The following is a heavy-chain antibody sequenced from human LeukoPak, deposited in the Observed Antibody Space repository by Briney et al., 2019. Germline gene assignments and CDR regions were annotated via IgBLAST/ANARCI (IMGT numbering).Heavy chain of an antibody. V-gene: IGHV4-39*01. CDR3: ARGYDYVWGSYRRNYYCYMDV. CDR2: IYYSGST. Sequence: GSLRLSCAASGFTFSSYSMNWVRQPPGKGLEWIGSIYYSGSTYYNPSLKSRVTISVDTSKNQFSLKLSSVTAADTAVYYCARGYDYVWGSYRRNYYCYMDVWGKGTTVTVSS. D-gene: IGHD3-16*02. J-gene: IGHJ6*03. CDR1: GFTFSSYSMN.